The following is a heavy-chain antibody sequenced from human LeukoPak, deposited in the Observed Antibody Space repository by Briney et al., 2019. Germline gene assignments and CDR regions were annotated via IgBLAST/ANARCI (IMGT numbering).Heavy chain of an antibody. Sequence: SETLSLTCTVSGGSISSGSYCWIWIRQPTGKGLEWIVRVYTSGSTNYNPSIKSRVTISVDTYKIQFSLKLSSVTAPDTPVYYCARAGRYYYYYGIDVLGQGTTVTVS. CDR1: GGSISSGSYC. CDR2: VYTSGST. V-gene: IGHV4-61*02. J-gene: IGHJ6*01. CDR3: ARAGRYYYYYGIDV.